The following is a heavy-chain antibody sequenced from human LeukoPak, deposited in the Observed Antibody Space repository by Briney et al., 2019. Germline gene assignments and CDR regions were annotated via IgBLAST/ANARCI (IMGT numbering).Heavy chain of an antibody. CDR1: GGTFSSYA. V-gene: IGHV1-69*13. Sequence: SVKVSCKASGGTFSSYAISWVRQAPGQGLEWMGGIIPIFGTANYAQKLQGRVTITADESTSTAYMELSSLRSEDTAVYYCARGPAYSSGWYGDYYYYMDVWGKGTTVTVSS. D-gene: IGHD6-19*01. J-gene: IGHJ6*03. CDR3: ARGPAYSSGWYGDYYYYMDV. CDR2: IIPIFGTA.